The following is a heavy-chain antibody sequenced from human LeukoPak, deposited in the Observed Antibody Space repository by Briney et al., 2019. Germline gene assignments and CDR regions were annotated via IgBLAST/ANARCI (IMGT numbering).Heavy chain of an antibody. Sequence: SETLSLTCTVSGGSISSGGYYWSWIRQHPGKGLKWIGYIYYSGSTYYNPSLKSRVTISVDTSKNQFSLKLSSVTAADTAVYYCARERVQDYYDSSGYFSYIDYWGEGTLVTVSS. CDR2: IYYSGST. CDR1: GGSISSGGYY. J-gene: IGHJ4*02. D-gene: IGHD3-22*01. CDR3: ARERVQDYYDSSGYFSYIDY. V-gene: IGHV4-31*03.